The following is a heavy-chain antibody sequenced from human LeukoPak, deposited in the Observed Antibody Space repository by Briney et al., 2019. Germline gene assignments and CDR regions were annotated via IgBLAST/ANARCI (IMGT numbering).Heavy chain of an antibody. J-gene: IGHJ4*02. D-gene: IGHD3-22*01. CDR2: IKSEAYGGTT. V-gene: IGHV3-15*01. CDR3: TTDYYDSVGYSSYY. Sequence: GGSLRLSCEASGSTFSKAWMSWVRQAPGRGLEWVGRIKSEAYGGTTDYAAPVSERFTISRDDSRNTLYLQMNGLKAEDTAVYYCTTDYYDSVGYSSYYWGQGTLVTVSS. CDR1: GSTFSKAW.